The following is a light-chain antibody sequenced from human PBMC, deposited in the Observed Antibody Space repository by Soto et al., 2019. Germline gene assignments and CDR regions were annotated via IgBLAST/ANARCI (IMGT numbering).Light chain of an antibody. Sequence: QSALTQPASVSGSPGQSITISCTGTSSDVGGYNYVSWYQQHPGKAPKLMIYEVSNRPSGVSNRFSGSKSGNTASLTISGLQAEEEAEYYCRSYTSSSTLVVFGGGTKVTVL. CDR2: EVS. J-gene: IGLJ3*02. CDR3: RSYTSSSTLVV. V-gene: IGLV2-14*01. CDR1: SSDVGGYNY.